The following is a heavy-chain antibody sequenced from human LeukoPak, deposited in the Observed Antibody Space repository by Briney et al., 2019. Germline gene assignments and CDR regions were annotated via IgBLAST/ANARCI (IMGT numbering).Heavy chain of an antibody. CDR2: ISYDGSNI. V-gene: IGHV3-30-3*01. J-gene: IGHJ4*02. CDR1: GFTFSSYA. Sequence: PGGSLRLSCAASGFTFSSYAMHWVRQAPGRGLEWVAVISYDGSNIYYADSVKGRFTISRDNPKNTLYLQMNSLRAEDTAVYYCAKGGYYDSSGYLLFDYWGQGTLVTVSS. D-gene: IGHD3-22*01. CDR3: AKGGYYDSSGYLLFDY.